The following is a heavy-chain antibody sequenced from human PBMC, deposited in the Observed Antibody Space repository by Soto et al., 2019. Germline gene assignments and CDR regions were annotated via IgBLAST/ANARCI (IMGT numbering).Heavy chain of an antibody. V-gene: IGHV4-59*08. J-gene: IGHJ4*02. CDR3: ARQLIPAAGFFDY. Sequence: SETLSLTCTVSGGSISSYYWSWIRQPPGEGLEWIAYISYTGSTSYNPSLKSRFSISIDTSKNQFSLKLSSVTAADTAVYYCARQLIPAAGFFDYWGQGALVTVSS. CDR2: ISYTGST. CDR1: GGSISSYY. D-gene: IGHD6-13*01.